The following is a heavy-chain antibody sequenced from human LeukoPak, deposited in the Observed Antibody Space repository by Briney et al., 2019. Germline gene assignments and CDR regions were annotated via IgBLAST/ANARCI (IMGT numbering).Heavy chain of an antibody. J-gene: IGHJ5*02. CDR2: IIPIFGTA. D-gene: IGHD6-19*01. V-gene: IGHV1-69*13. CDR1: GGTFSSYA. CDR3: ARSGRSSGSHHDWFDP. Sequence: GASVEVSCKASGGTFSSYAISWVRQAPGQGLEWMGGIIPIFGTANYAQKSQGRVTITADESTSTAYMELSSLRSEDTAVYYCARSGRSSGSHHDWFDPWGQGTLVTVSS.